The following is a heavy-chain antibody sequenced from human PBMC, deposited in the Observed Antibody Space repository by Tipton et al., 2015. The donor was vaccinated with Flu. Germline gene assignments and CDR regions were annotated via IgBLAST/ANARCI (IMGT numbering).Heavy chain of an antibody. CDR3: ARAVQYCGGDCYSGGFDY. J-gene: IGHJ4*02. D-gene: IGHD2-21*01. CDR2: IYYSGST. V-gene: IGHV4-59*01. Sequence: TLSLTCAVYGGSFSGYYWSWIRQPPGKGLEWIGYIYYSGSTNYNPSLKSRVTISVDTSKNQFSLKLSSVTAADTAVYYCARAVQYCGGDCYSGGFDYWGQGTLVTVSS. CDR1: GGSFSGYY.